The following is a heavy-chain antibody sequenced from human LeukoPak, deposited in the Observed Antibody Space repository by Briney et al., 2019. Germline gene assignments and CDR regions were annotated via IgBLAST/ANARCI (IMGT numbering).Heavy chain of an antibody. J-gene: IGHJ4*02. Sequence: PSETLSLTCTVSGGSISNYYWSWIRQPAGKGLEWIGRIYTSGSTNYNPSLKSRVTMSVDTSKNQFSLKLSSVTAADTAVYYCARDYIGYSYGHGYFDYWGQGTLVTVSS. CDR1: GGSISNYY. D-gene: IGHD5-18*01. V-gene: IGHV4-4*07. CDR3: ARDYIGYSYGHGYFDY. CDR2: IYTSGST.